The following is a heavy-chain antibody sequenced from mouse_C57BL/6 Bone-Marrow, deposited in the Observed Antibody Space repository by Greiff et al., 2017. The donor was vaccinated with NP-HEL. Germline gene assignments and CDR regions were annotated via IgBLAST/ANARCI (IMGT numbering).Heavy chain of an antibody. V-gene: IGHV1-64*01. J-gene: IGHJ4*01. D-gene: IGHD1-1*01. CDR1: GYTFTSYW. Sequence: VQLQQPGAELVKPGASVKLSCKASGYTFTSYWMHWVKQRPGQGLEWIGMIHPNSGSTNYNEKFKSKATLTVDKSSSTAYMQLSSLTSEDSAVYYCARSRITTVVAPYYAMDYWGQGTSVTVSS. CDR2: IHPNSGST. CDR3: ARSRITTVVAPYYAMDY.